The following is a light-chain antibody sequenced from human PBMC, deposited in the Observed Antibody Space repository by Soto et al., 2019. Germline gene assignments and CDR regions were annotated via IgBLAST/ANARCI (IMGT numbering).Light chain of an antibody. Sequence: EIVLTQSPGTLSLSPGERATLSCRASQSVSNNYLAWYQQKPGQAPRLLIYGASSRATGIPDRFSGSGSATDFTLTISRLEPEDFAVYFCQQSGSSPLTFGGGNKVEIK. CDR1: QSVSNNY. V-gene: IGKV3-20*01. CDR2: GAS. CDR3: QQSGSSPLT. J-gene: IGKJ4*01.